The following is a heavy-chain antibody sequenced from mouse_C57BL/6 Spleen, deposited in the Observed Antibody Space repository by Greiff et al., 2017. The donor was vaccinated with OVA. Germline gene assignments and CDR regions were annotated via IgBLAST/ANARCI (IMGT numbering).Heavy chain of an antibody. CDR3: ALRPSFDY. CDR1: GYTFTSYW. V-gene: IGHV1-69*01. Sequence: QVQLQQPGAELVMPGASVKLSCKATGYTFTSYWMHWVKQRPGQGLEWIGEIDPSDSNTNYNQKFKGKSTLTVDKSSSTAYMQLSSLTSEDSAVYYCALRPSFDYWGQGTTLTVSS. J-gene: IGHJ2*01. D-gene: IGHD1-2*01. CDR2: IDPSDSNT.